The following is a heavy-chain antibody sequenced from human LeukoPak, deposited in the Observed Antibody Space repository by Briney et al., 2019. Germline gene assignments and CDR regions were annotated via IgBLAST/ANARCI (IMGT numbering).Heavy chain of an antibody. V-gene: IGHV1-2*02. Sequence: ASVKVSCKASGYTFTGYYMHWVRQAPGQGLEWMGWINPNSGGTNYAQKFQGRVTITRNTSISTAYMELSSLRSEDTAVYYCARIVVVITRGKKRYYFDYWGQGTLVTVSS. D-gene: IGHD3-22*01. CDR2: INPNSGGT. CDR1: GYTFTGYY. CDR3: ARIVVVITRGKKRYYFDY. J-gene: IGHJ4*02.